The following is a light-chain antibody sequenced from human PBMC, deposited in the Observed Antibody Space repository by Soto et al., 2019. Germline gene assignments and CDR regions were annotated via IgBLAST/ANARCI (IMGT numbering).Light chain of an antibody. CDR3: QHYNNLPPFT. V-gene: IGKV1-33*01. J-gene: IGKJ3*01. CDR1: QDIRTS. CDR2: GAS. Sequence: EIQMTQSPLSLSASVGARVSITCQASQDIRTSLSWFQHKPGRAPKLLIYGASYLETGVPSRFRGSGSGTDFTFTITSLQPEDIATYYCQHYNNLPPFTFGPGTIVDIK.